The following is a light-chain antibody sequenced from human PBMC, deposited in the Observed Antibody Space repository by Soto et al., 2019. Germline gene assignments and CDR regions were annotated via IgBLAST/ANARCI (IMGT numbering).Light chain of an antibody. Sequence: EIVLTQSPATLSLSPGERATLSCRASQSFSSYLAWYQQKPGQAPRLLIYDASNRATGIPARFSGSGSGTDFTLTISSLEAEDSAVYYCQQRSSSITFGQGTRLEIK. V-gene: IGKV3-11*01. CDR1: QSFSSY. CDR3: QQRSSSIT. CDR2: DAS. J-gene: IGKJ5*01.